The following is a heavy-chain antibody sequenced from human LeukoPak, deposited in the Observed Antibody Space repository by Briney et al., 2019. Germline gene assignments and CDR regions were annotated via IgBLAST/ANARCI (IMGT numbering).Heavy chain of an antibody. V-gene: IGHV4-34*01. Sequence: GSLRLSCAASGFAFSSYAMSWVRQAPGKGLEWIGEINHSGSTNYNPSLKSRVTISVDTSKNQFSLKLSSVTAADTAVYYCARGAYCSGGSCYYNWFDPWGQGTLVTVSS. J-gene: IGHJ5*02. CDR2: INHSGST. CDR3: ARGAYCSGGSCYYNWFDP. CDR1: GFAFSSYA. D-gene: IGHD2-15*01.